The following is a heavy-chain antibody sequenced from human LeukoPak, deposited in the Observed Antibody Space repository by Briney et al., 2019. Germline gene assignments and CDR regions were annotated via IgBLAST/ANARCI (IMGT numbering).Heavy chain of an antibody. V-gene: IGHV3-9*01. CDR1: GFTFDDYA. Sequence: PGGSLRLSCAASGFTFDDYAMHWGRQAPGKGLEWVSGISWNSGSIGYADSVKGRFTISRDKAKNSLYLQMISLRAEDTALYYCAKDIAMAAAGTVFDYWGQGTLVTVSS. CDR3: AKDIAMAAAGTVFDY. J-gene: IGHJ4*02. D-gene: IGHD6-13*01. CDR2: ISWNSGSI.